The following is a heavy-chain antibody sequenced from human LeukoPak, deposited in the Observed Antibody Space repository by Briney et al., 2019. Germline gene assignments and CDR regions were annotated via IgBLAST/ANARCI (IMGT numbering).Heavy chain of an antibody. V-gene: IGHV3-23*01. CDR2: ISGSGGST. J-gene: IGHJ6*03. Sequence: GGSLRLSCAASGFTFSSYAMSWVRQAPGKGLEWVSAISGSGGSTYYADSVKGRFTISRDNSKNTLYLQMNSLRAEDTAVYYCARGAPIDIVVVPAAYYYYYMDVWGKGTTVTVSS. D-gene: IGHD2-2*01. CDR1: GFTFSSYA. CDR3: ARGAPIDIVVVPAAYYYYYMDV.